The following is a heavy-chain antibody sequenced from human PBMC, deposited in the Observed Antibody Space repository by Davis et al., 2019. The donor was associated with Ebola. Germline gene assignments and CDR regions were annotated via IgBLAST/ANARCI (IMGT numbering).Heavy chain of an antibody. D-gene: IGHD3-22*01. CDR3: AREGALEYYYDSSGGNAFDI. Sequence: ASVKVSCKASGYTFTGYYMHWVRQAPGQGLEWMGRINPNSGGTNYAQKFQGRVTMTRDTSISTAYMELSRLRSDDTAVYYCAREGALEYYYDSSGGNAFDIWGQGTMVTVSS. V-gene: IGHV1-2*06. CDR2: INPNSGGT. CDR1: GYTFTGYY. J-gene: IGHJ3*02.